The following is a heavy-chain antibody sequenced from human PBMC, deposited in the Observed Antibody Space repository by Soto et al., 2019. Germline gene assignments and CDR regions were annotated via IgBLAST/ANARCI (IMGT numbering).Heavy chain of an antibody. CDR2: IYYSGST. CDR3: ARARRRWDNDAFDI. J-gene: IGHJ3*02. D-gene: IGHD1-26*01. Sequence: XETLSLPCTVSGGSFSSGSYYWSWIRQPPGKGLEWIGYIYYSGSTNYNPSLKSRVTISVDTSKNQFSLKLSSVTAADTAVYYCARARRRWDNDAFDIWGQGTMVTVSS. CDR1: GGSFSSGSYY. V-gene: IGHV4-61*01.